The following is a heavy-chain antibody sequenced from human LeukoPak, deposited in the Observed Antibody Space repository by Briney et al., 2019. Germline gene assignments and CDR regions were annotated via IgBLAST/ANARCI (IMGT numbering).Heavy chain of an antibody. CDR2: IYPGDSDT. CDR1: GYGFTTYW. V-gene: IGHV5-51*01. Sequence: GESLKISCKGSGYGFTTYWIGWVRQVRGQGLEWMGIIYPGDSDTRYSPSFQGQVTISVDKSISTAYLQWSSLKASDTAMYYCARPTTYRNYVAYWGQGTLVTVSS. CDR3: ARPTTYRNYVAY. D-gene: IGHD1-1*01. J-gene: IGHJ4*02.